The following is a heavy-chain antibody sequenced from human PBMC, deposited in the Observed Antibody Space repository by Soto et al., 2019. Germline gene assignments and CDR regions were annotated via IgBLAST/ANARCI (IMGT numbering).Heavy chain of an antibody. CDR3: ARESSLLWFDP. D-gene: IGHD2-15*01. Sequence: EVQLVESGGGLVQPGGSLRLSCAASGFIVSSNSVSWVRQAPGKGLEWVSAIYSGGSTYYADSVKGRVSISRDNSKNTVYLQMNSLRAEDTAVYYCARESSLLWFDPWGQGTLVTVSS. CDR1: GFIVSSNS. V-gene: IGHV3-66*01. CDR2: IYSGGST. J-gene: IGHJ5*02.